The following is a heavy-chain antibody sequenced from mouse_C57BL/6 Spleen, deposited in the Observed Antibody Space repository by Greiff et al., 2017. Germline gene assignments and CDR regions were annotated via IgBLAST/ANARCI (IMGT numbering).Heavy chain of an antibody. J-gene: IGHJ4*01. CDR1: GYTFTDYE. CDR2: IDPETGGT. D-gene: IGHD1-1*01. V-gene: IGHV1-15*01. CDR3: TIDYYGSSHYAMDY. Sequence: QVQLKESGAELVRPGASVTLSCKASGYTFTDYEMHWVKQTPVHGLEWIGAIDPETGGTAYNQKFKGKAILTADKSSSTAYMELRSLTSEDSAVYYCTIDYYGSSHYAMDYWGQGTSVTVSS.